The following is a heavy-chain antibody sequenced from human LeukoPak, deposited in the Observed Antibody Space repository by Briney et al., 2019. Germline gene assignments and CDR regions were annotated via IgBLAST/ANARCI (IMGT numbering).Heavy chain of an antibody. CDR3: ARDYCSSTSCSYYNYYMDV. V-gene: IGHV3-21*01. D-gene: IGHD2-2*01. CDR2: ISSSSSYI. J-gene: IGHJ6*03. Sequence: PGGSLRLSCAASGFTFSSYSMNWVRQAPGKGLEWVSSISSSSSYIYYADSVKGRFTISRDNAKNSLYLQMNSLRAEDTVVYYCARDYCSSTSCSYYNYYMDVWGKGTTVTVSS. CDR1: GFTFSSYS.